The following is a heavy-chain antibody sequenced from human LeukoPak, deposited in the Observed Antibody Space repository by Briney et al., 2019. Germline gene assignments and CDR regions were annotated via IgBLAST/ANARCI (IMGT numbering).Heavy chain of an antibody. D-gene: IGHD1-26*01. CDR3: TKNVGRYLNWFDL. Sequence: GGSLRLSCTASIFNFGNYAMSWVRQTPGKGLEWVADISGSGSNEHYEESVEGRFTISRDNSKNILFLQMNSLRAEDSAVYYCTKNVGRYLNWFDLWGQGTLVTVSS. CDR1: IFNFGNYA. J-gene: IGHJ5*02. CDR2: ISGSGSNE. V-gene: IGHV3-23*01.